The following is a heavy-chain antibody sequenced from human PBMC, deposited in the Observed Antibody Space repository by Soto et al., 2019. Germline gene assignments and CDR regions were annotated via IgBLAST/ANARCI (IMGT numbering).Heavy chain of an antibody. CDR1: GFTFNYYW. CDR2: IHSDGRST. V-gene: IGHV3-74*01. CDR3: AMGEKGGFDL. Sequence: EVQLVESEGGLVQRGGSLRLSCAASGFTFNYYWMHWVRQAPGQGLVWVSHIHSDGRSTTSPDSVKGRFTISRDNAKNTLYLQMNMLRAEDTAVYYCAMGEKGGFDLWGQGTTVTVSS. J-gene: IGHJ3*01. D-gene: IGHD2-15*01.